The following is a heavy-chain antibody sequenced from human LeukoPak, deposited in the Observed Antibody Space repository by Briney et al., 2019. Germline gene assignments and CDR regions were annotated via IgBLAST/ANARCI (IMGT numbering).Heavy chain of an antibody. CDR2: IRYDGSKK. CDR1: GFIFSSYG. J-gene: IGHJ4*02. Sequence: GGSLRLSCAASGFIFSSYGMHWVRQAPGKGLEWVAFIRYDGSKKYYADSVKGRFTISRDNAKNSLYLQMNSLRAEDTAVYYCAKPPSTDIVVVPAIDYWGQGTLVTVSS. D-gene: IGHD2-2*01. V-gene: IGHV3-30*02. CDR3: AKPPSTDIVVVPAIDY.